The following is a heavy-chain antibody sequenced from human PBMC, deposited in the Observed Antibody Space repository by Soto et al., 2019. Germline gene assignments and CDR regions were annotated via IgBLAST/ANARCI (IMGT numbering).Heavy chain of an antibody. CDR2: IWPDGSNK. J-gene: IGHJ4*02. V-gene: IGHV3-33*01. Sequence: QVQLVESGGGVVQPGRSLRLSCAASGFTFSSNGMHWVRQAPGKGLEWVAVIWPDGSNKYYPDSVKGGFTISRQNSKNSLNLQMNSLRAEDTAVYYCARMGVYCTNGVCYTRNALDYWGQGTLVTVSS. D-gene: IGHD2-8*01. CDR3: ARMGVYCTNGVCYTRNALDY. CDR1: GFTFSSNG.